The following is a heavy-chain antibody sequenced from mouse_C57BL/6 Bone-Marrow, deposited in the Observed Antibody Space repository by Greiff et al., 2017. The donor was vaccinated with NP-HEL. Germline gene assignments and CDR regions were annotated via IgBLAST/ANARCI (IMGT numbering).Heavy chain of an antibody. D-gene: IGHD1-1*01. CDR3: ARGTTVVTRYFDV. CDR1: GYTFTDYN. CDR2: INPNNGGT. J-gene: IGHJ1*03. Sequence: EVQLVESGPELVKPGASVKMSCKASGYTFTDYNMHWVKQSHGKSLEWIGYINPNNGGTSYNQKFKGKATLTVNKSSSTAYMELRSLTSEDSAVYYCARGTTVVTRYFDVWGIGTTVTVSS. V-gene: IGHV1-22*01.